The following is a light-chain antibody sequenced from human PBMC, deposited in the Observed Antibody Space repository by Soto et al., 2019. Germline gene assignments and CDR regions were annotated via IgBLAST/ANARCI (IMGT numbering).Light chain of an antibody. J-gene: IGKJ2*01. Sequence: EIELTQSPGTLSLSPGERATLSCRASQSVSSRYLAWYQQKPGQAPRLLIYGASNRATGIPDRFSGSGSGTDFILTISSLQAEDSATYYCQQSYSTPMFTFGQGTKLEIK. CDR2: GAS. V-gene: IGKV3-20*01. CDR3: QQSYSTPMFT. CDR1: QSVSSRY.